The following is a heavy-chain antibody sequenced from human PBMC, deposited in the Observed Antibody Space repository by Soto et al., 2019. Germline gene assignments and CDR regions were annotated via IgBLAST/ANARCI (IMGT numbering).Heavy chain of an antibody. J-gene: IGHJ5*02. CDR1: GYTFTSYD. CDR3: AREDVLRFLEWPRGFDP. V-gene: IGHV1-8*01. CDR2: MNPNSGNT. D-gene: IGHD3-3*01. Sequence: ASVKVSCKASGYTFTSYDINWVRQATGQGLEWMGWMNPNSGNTGYAQKFQGRVTMTRNTSISTAYMELSSLRSEDTAVYYCAREDVLRFLEWPRGFDPWGQGTLVTVS.